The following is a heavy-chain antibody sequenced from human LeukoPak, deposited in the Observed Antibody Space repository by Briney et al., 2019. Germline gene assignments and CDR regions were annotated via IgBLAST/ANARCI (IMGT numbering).Heavy chain of an antibody. CDR1: GLTFSDSY. J-gene: IGHJ4*02. Sequence: GGSLRLSCAASGLTFSDSYMSWVRQAPGKGLEWVSAISGSGGSTFNADSVKGRFTISRDNSKNTLYLQMNSLRAEDTAVYYCAKDVFELYDIYDHWGQGTLVTVSS. CDR3: AKDVFELYDIYDH. CDR2: ISGSGGST. D-gene: IGHD3-9*01. V-gene: IGHV3-23*01.